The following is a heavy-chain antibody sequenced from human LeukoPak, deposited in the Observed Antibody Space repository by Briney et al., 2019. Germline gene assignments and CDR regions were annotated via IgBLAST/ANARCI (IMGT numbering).Heavy chain of an antibody. Sequence: ASVKVSCKASGYTFTGYYMHWVRQAPGQGLEWMGWINPNSGGTNYAQKFQGRVTMTRDTSISTAYMELSRLRSDDTAVYYCARDDRGGRLSAFDIWGQGTMVTVSS. CDR1: GYTFTGYY. V-gene: IGHV1-2*02. D-gene: IGHD3-10*01. J-gene: IGHJ3*02. CDR2: INPNSGGT. CDR3: ARDDRGGRLSAFDI.